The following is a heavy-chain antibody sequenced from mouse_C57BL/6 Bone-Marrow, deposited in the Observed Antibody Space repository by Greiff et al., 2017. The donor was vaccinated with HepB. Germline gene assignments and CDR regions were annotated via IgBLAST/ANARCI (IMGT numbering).Heavy chain of an antibody. CDR3: ARSGYSNYPYAMDY. CDR2: IYPGGGYT. J-gene: IGHJ4*01. D-gene: IGHD2-5*01. Sequence: VKLMESGAELVRPGTSVKMSCKASGYTFTNYWIGWAKQRPGHGLEWIGDIYPGGGYTNYNEKFKGKATLTADKSSSTAYMQFSSLTSEDSAIYYCARSGYSNYPYAMDYWGQGTSVTVSS. CDR1: GYTFTNYW. V-gene: IGHV1-63*01.